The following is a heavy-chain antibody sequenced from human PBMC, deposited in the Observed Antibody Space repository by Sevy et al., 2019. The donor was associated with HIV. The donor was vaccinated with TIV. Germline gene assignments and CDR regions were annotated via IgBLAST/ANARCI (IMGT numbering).Heavy chain of an antibody. J-gene: IGHJ5*02. V-gene: IGHV4-30-4*01. D-gene: IGHD1-1*01. CDR3: ARGPGTTGTTGWFDP. Sequence: SETLSLTCTVSGGSISSGDYYWRWIRQPPGKGLEWIGYIYYSGCTYYNPSLKSLVTISVDTSKNQFSLKLSSVTAADTAVYYCARGPGTTGTTGWFDPWGQGTLVTVS. CDR2: IYYSGCT. CDR1: GGSISSGDYY.